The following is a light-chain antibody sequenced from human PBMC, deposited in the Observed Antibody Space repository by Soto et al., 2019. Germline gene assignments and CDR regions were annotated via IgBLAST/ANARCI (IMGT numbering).Light chain of an antibody. Sequence: QSALTQPPSVSGAPGQTVTISCSGSSSNIGADCDVHWYRQLPGTAPKLLIYANNNRPAGVPDRFSASKSGTSASLAITGLQAEDEADYYCQSFDISLSGYVFASGTKVTVL. V-gene: IGLV1-40*01. J-gene: IGLJ1*01. CDR3: QSFDISLSGYV. CDR1: SSNIGADCD. CDR2: ANN.